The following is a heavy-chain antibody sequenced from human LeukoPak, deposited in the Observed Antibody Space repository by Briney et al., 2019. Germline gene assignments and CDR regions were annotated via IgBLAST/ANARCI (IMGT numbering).Heavy chain of an antibody. CDR2: IKQDGSEK. D-gene: IGHD3-3*01. Sequence: GGSLRLSCAASGFTFSNYGMHWVRQAPGKGLEWVANIKQDGSEKYYVDSVKGRFTISRDNAKNSLYLQMNSLRAEDTAVYYCARDHYDFWSVNDYWGQGTLVTVSS. V-gene: IGHV3-7*01. J-gene: IGHJ4*02. CDR3: ARDHYDFWSVNDY. CDR1: GFTFSNYG.